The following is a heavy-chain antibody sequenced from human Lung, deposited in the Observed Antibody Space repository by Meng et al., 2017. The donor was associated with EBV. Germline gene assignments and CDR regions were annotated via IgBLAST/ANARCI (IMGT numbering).Heavy chain of an antibody. CDR1: GFTFSSYG. V-gene: IGHV3-13*01. J-gene: IGHJ2*01. Sequence: ELQVGGCGGGLGRPGGSMRISLAGCGFTFSSYGRHWDRQGKGKGLGWVLDIGTAGDTYYPVSVKGRFTISRENAKNSLYLQMNSLRAGDTAVYYCARAGSNWYFDLWGRGTLVTVSS. CDR3: ARAGSNWYFDL. CDR2: IGTAGDT.